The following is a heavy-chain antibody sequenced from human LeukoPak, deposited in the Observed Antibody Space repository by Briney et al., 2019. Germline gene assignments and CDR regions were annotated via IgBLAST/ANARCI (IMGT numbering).Heavy chain of an antibody. CDR2: IYHSGST. V-gene: IGHV4-38-2*02. CDR1: GYSISSGYH. Sequence: SDTLSLTRAVSGYSISSGYHWGWIRPPPGEGLEGNGSIYHSGSTYYKPSLKRRVTISVDTSKHQFSLKLSSPTAADTSVYYCARDHGSGWPYFDYWGQGTLVTVSS. J-gene: IGHJ4*02. D-gene: IGHD6-19*01. CDR3: ARDHGSGWPYFDY.